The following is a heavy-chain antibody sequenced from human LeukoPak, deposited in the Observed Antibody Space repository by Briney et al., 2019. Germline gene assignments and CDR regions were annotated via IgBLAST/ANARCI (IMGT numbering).Heavy chain of an antibody. V-gene: IGHV1-2*02. CDR3: ARLSTPNLYYFDY. J-gene: IGHJ4*02. CDR2: INPNSGVT. CDR1: GYTFTCYY. Sequence: ASVKVSFKSSGYTFTCYYMHWVRQAPGQGLEWMGWINPNSGVTYYAQKFQGRVSMTRDTSISTTYMEVSRLRSDDSALYYCARLSTPNLYYFDYWGQGTLVTVSS. D-gene: IGHD3-16*02.